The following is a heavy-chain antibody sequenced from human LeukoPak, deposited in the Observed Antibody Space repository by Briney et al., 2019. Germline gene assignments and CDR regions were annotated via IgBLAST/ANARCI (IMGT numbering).Heavy chain of an antibody. J-gene: IGHJ3*01. Sequence: GGSLRLSCTASGFTFGDYAMNWVRHAPGKGLEWVSVVTGDSGTTHYADSVKGRFTISRGNSKNTVYLQMNSLRAEDTALYYCAKGWSGYFRSPFDLWGRGTMVTVSS. D-gene: IGHD3-3*01. CDR1: GFTFGDYA. CDR3: AKGWSGYFRSPFDL. CDR2: VTGDSGTT. V-gene: IGHV3-23*01.